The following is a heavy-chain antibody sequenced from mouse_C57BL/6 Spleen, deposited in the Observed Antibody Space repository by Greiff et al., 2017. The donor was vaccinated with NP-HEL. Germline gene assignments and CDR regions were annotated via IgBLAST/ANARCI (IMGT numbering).Heavy chain of an antibody. CDR1: GFTFSDYG. J-gene: IGHJ4*01. CDR3: ARPYYYGSSYVGYAMDY. D-gene: IGHD1-1*01. CDR2: ISSGSSTI. Sequence: EVKLMESGGGLVKPGGSLKLSCAASGFTFSDYGMHWVRQAPEKGLEWVAYISSGSSTIYYADTVKGRFTISRDNAKNTLFLQMTSLRSEDTAMYYCARPYYYGSSYVGYAMDYWGQGTSVTVSS. V-gene: IGHV5-17*01.